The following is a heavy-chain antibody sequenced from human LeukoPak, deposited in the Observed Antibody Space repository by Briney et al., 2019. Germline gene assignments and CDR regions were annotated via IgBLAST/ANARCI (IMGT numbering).Heavy chain of an antibody. V-gene: IGHV5-51*01. D-gene: IGHD6-19*01. CDR1: GYSFSTYR. Sequence: GESLKISCTGSGYSFSTYRIGWVRQMPGKGLEWMGVIYPGDSDTRYSPSFQGQVTFSADKSISTAYLQWSSLKASDTAMYYCARSIAVAGNKYFQHWGQGTLVTVSS. J-gene: IGHJ1*01. CDR2: IYPGDSDT. CDR3: ARSIAVAGNKYFQH.